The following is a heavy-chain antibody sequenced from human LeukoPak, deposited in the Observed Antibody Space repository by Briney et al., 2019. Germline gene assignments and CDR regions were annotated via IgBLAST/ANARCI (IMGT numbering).Heavy chain of an antibody. CDR2: IYYSGST. J-gene: IGHJ4*02. Sequence: SETLSLTCTVSGGSISSSSYYWGWIRQPPGKGLEWIGSIYYSGSTYYNPSLKSRVTISVDTSKNQFSLKLSSVTAADTAVYYCARSFGEYYEYYFDYWGQGTLVTVSS. V-gene: IGHV4-39*07. D-gene: IGHD3-10*01. CDR1: GGSISSSSYY. CDR3: ARSFGEYYEYYFDY.